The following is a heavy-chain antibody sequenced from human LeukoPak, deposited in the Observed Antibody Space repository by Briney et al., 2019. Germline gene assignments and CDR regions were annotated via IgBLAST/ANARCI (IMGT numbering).Heavy chain of an antibody. CDR3: AKDGVGATRGVDAFDI. J-gene: IGHJ3*02. CDR1: GFSFSDYA. CDR2: IDASGGAT. Sequence: SGESLRLSCAASGFSFSDYAMYWVRQAPGKGLEWVSSIDASGGATYYADSVKGRFTISRDNSKNTFYLQMNSLRAEDTAVYYCAKDGVGATRGVDAFDIWGQGTMVTVSS. V-gene: IGHV3-23*01. D-gene: IGHD1-26*01.